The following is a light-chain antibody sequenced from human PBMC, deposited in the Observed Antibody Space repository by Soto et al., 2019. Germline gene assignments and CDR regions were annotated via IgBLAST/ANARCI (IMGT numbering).Light chain of an antibody. Sequence: ETVVRQSPATLSVSPGETANLSCTTSQSLNRNLAWYQQKLGQAPRVLIYGASTRAAGIPARFSGSGSGTEFILTISSLQSEDFAVYYCHEYNTWLWTFGQGTKVEIK. J-gene: IGKJ1*01. V-gene: IGKV3-15*01. CDR1: QSLNRN. CDR2: GAS. CDR3: HEYNTWLWT.